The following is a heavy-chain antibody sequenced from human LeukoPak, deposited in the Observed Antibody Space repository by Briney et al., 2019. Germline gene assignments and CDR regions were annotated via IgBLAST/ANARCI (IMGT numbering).Heavy chain of an antibody. J-gene: IGHJ4*02. CDR3: ARDPGRAGYNFDY. D-gene: IGHD5-24*01. CDR1: GGTFSSYA. Sequence: ASVKVSCKASGGTFSSYAISWVRQAPGQGLEWMGGIIPIFGTANYAQKFQGRVTITADESTSTAYMELSSLRSEDTAVYYCARDPGRAGYNFDYRGQGTLVTVSS. CDR2: IIPIFGTA. V-gene: IGHV1-69*13.